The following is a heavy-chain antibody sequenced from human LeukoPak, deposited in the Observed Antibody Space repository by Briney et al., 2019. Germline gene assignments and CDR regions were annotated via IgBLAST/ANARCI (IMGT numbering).Heavy chain of an antibody. V-gene: IGHV3-23*01. CDR2: VTGSDSST. J-gene: IGHJ4*02. Sequence: GGSLRLSCAASGFTFSNYAMSWVRQAPGKGLEWVSTVTGSDSSTYYADSVKGRFTISRDNSKNTLYLQMNSLRAEDTAVYYCARDTSTYYYDSSGYYPSYYFDYWGQGTLVTVSS. CDR1: GFTFSNYA. D-gene: IGHD3-22*01. CDR3: ARDTSTYYYDSSGYYPSYYFDY.